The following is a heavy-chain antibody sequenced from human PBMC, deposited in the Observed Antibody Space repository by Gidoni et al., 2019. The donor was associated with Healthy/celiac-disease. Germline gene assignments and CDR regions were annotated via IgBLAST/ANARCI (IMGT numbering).Heavy chain of an antibody. CDR2: IYPGDSDT. D-gene: IGHD3-3*01. CDR1: GYSFTSYW. J-gene: IGHJ2*01. Sequence: EVQLVQSGAEVKKPGESLKISCKGSGYSFTSYWIGSVRQLPGKGLEWMGIIYPGDSDTRYSPSFQGQVTISADKSISTAYLQWSSLKASDTAMYYCARCLDFWSGYLPVRDNHDYWYFDLWGRGTLVTVSS. CDR3: ARCLDFWSGYLPVRDNHDYWYFDL. V-gene: IGHV5-51*01.